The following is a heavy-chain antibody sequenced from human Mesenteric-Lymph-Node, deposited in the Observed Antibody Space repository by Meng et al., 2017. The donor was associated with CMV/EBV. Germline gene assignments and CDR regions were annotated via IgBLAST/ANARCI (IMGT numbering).Heavy chain of an antibody. CDR3: ARSTSRYGSGRGDYYGMDV. D-gene: IGHD3-10*01. J-gene: IGHJ6*02. V-gene: IGHV3-48*03. CDR2: ISTNGSNI. Sequence: GESLKISCAASGFTFSLYEMNWVRQAPGKGLEWISYISTNGSNIYYADSVKGRFTISRDNAKNSLYLQMNSLRVEDTAVYYCARSTSRYGSGRGDYYGMDVWGQGTTVTVSS. CDR1: GFTFSLYE.